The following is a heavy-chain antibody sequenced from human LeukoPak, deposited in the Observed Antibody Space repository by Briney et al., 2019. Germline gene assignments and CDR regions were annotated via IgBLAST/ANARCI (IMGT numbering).Heavy chain of an antibody. CDR2: ISDDGRRK. CDR1: GFSFISYG. V-gene: IGHV3-30*03. Sequence: GGSLRLSCAASGFSFISYGMHWVRQAPGKGLEWVGVISDDGRRKDYADSVKGRFTISRDNSKDTLYLQMNSLRAEDTAVYYCARGGVAGTPGGENYYYYYGMDVWGQGTTVTVPS. D-gene: IGHD6-19*01. CDR3: ARGGVAGTPGGENYYYYYGMDV. J-gene: IGHJ6*02.